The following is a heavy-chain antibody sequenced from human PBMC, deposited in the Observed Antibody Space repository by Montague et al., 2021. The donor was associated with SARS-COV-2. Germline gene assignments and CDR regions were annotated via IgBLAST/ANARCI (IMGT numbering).Heavy chain of an antibody. D-gene: IGHD3-3*01. Sequence: SETLSLTCSVSGFSISSGYYWGWIRQTPGKRLEWIGSRYRNGATYYSPXXKRPVTILLDTSKNQFSLSLTSVTAADTAVYYCARSGVGIFDFSYFDSWGQGSLVIVSS. J-gene: IGHJ4*02. CDR3: ARSGVGIFDFSYFDS. CDR1: GFSISSGYY. V-gene: IGHV4-38-2*02. CDR2: RYRNGAT.